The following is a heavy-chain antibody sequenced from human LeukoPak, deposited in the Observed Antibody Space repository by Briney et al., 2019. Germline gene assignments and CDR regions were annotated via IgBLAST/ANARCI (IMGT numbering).Heavy chain of an antibody. CDR1: GGSISTNSYY. CDR3: ARDRPYYYDSSGYYWFDP. J-gene: IGHJ5*02. V-gene: IGHV4-39*07. Sequence: SETLSLTCTVSGGSISTNSYYWGWIRQPPGKGLEWIGSIYYSGSTYYNPPLKSRVTISVDTSKNQFSLKLSSVTAADTAVYYCARDRPYYYDSSGYYWFDPWGQGTLVTVSS. CDR2: IYYSGST. D-gene: IGHD3-22*01.